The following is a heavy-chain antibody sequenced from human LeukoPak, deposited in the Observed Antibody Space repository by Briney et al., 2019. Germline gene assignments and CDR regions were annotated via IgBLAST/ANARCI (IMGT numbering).Heavy chain of an antibody. Sequence: PGGSLRLSCAASGFTFSSYAMSWVRQAPEKGLEWVSAISGSGGNTYYADSVKGRFIISRDNSKNTLYLQMNSLRAEDTAVYYCAKRHYDFWSGYQNQKYYFDYWGQGALVTVSS. J-gene: IGHJ4*02. V-gene: IGHV3-23*01. D-gene: IGHD3-3*01. CDR2: ISGSGGNT. CDR3: AKRHYDFWSGYQNQKYYFDY. CDR1: GFTFSSYA.